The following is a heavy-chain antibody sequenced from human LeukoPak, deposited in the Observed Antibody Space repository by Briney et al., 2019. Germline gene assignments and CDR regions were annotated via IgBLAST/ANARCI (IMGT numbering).Heavy chain of an antibody. CDR1: GGSISSGGYY. CDR2: IYHSGST. Sequence: SETLSLTCTVPGGSISSGGYYWSWIRQPPGKGLEWIGYIYHSGSTYYNPSLKSRVTISVDGSKNQFSLKLSSVTAADAAVYYCARVIAVAGLYYFDYWGQGTLVTVSS. CDR3: ARVIAVAGLYYFDY. D-gene: IGHD6-19*01. V-gene: IGHV4-30-2*01. J-gene: IGHJ4*02.